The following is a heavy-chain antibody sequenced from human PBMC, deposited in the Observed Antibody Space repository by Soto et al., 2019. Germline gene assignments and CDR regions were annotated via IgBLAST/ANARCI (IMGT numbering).Heavy chain of an antibody. V-gene: IGHV3-23*01. CDR2: ISGSGGST. CDR3: AKEMMRGENWFAP. J-gene: IGHJ5*02. D-gene: IGHD3-10*01. CDR1: GFTFSNYA. Sequence: EVQLLESGGGLVQPGGSLRLSCAASGFTFSNYAMSWVRQAPGKGLEWVSGISGSGGSTYYADSVKGRCTISRDNSKNTLYLQVNSLRAEDTAVYYCAKEMMRGENWFAPWGQGSLVTVSS.